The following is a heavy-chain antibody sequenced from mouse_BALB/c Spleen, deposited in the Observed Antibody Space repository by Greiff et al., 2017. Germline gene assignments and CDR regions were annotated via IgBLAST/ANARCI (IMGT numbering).Heavy chain of an antibody. CDR1: GFTFSSYA. J-gene: IGHJ2*01. CDR2: ISSGGSYT. D-gene: IGHD2-14*01. V-gene: IGHV5-9-4*01. Sequence: EVKLMESGGGLVKPGGSLKLSCAASGFTFSSYAMSWVRQSPEKRLEWVAEISSGGSYTYYPDTVTGRFTISRDNAKNTLYLEMSSLRSEDTAMYYCARDRYGYFDYWGQGTTLTVSS. CDR3: ARDRYGYFDY.